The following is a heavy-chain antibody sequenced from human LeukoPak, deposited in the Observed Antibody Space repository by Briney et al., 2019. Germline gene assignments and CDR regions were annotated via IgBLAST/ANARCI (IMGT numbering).Heavy chain of an antibody. J-gene: IGHJ6*02. CDR1: GFTSIAYA. D-gene: IGHD6-13*01. CDR2: ISGGGVTT. Sequence: GGSLRLSCVGSGFTSIAYALTWARQAPGKGLEWDSGISGGGVTTYYADSVKGRFTISRDNSKNTLYLQMNSLRADDTAIYYCARNQQLGGHSYYYYGMDVWGQGTTVTVSS. CDR3: ARNQQLGGHSYYYYGMDV. V-gene: IGHV3-23*01.